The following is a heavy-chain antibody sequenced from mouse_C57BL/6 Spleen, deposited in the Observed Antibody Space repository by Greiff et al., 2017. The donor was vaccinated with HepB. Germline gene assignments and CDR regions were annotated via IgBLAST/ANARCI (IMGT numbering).Heavy chain of an antibody. V-gene: IGHV1-80*01. CDR3: ARSYYYGSSYGY. J-gene: IGHJ2*01. Sequence: QVQLQQSGAELVKPGASVKISCKASGYAFSSYWMNWVKQRPGKGLEWIGQIYPGDGDTNYNGKFKGKATLTADKSSSTAYMQLSSLTSEDSAVYFCARSYYYGSSYGYWGQGTTLTVSS. CDR2: IYPGDGDT. CDR1: GYAFSSYW. D-gene: IGHD1-1*01.